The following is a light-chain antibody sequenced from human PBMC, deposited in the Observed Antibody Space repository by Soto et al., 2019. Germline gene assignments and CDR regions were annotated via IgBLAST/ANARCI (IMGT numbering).Light chain of an antibody. CDR1: QKISSTV. J-gene: IGKJ5*01. CDR2: GAS. Sequence: IVFTPSPGILSLSPGGRASLSCRASQKISSTVLAWYQQKPGQAPRLLIYGASSRTTGIPDRFSGSGSGTDFTLTISSLEPEDSAVYYCQQRHMWPITFGQGTRLEIK. V-gene: IGKV3D-20*02. CDR3: QQRHMWPIT.